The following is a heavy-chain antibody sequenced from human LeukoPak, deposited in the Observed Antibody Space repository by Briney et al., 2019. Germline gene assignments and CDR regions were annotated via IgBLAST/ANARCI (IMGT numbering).Heavy chain of an antibody. D-gene: IGHD2-15*01. CDR1: GYSISSDYF. CDR2: IFHSGSV. V-gene: IGHV4-38-2*02. Sequence: SETLSLTCIVSGYSISSDYFWGWVRQPPGKGLEWIGSIFHSGSVYYNPSLKSRVTISVDPSKNRFSLKLTSVTTADTAVYYCARVVASTSIDSWGQGTLVTVSS. J-gene: IGHJ4*02. CDR3: ARVVASTSIDS.